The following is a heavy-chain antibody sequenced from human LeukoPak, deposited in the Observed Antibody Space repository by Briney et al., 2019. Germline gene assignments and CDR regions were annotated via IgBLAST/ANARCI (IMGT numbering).Heavy chain of an antibody. J-gene: IGHJ6*04. V-gene: IGHV3-48*04. D-gene: IGHD3-10*02. CDR1: GFSFSSYG. CDR3: AELGITMIGGV. Sequence: GGSLRLSCAASGFSFSSYGMNWVRQAPGKGLEWVSYISSSGSTIYYADSVKGRFTISRDNAKNSLYLQMNSLRAEDTAVYYCAELGITMIGGVWGKGTTVTISS. CDR2: ISSSGSTI.